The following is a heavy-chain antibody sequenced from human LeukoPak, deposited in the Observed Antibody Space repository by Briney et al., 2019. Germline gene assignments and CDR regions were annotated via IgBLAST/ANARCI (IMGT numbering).Heavy chain of an antibody. CDR1: GYTFTSYG. CDR2: ISAYNGNT. CDR3: ARNIYSSGWYLYYYYYMDV. V-gene: IGHV1-18*01. D-gene: IGHD6-19*01. J-gene: IGHJ6*03. Sequence: ASVKVSCKASGYTFTSYGISWVRQAPGQGLEWLGWISAYNGNTNYAQKLQGRVTMTTDTSTSTAYMELRSLRSDDTAVYYCARNIYSSGWYLYYYYYMDVWGKGTTVTVSS.